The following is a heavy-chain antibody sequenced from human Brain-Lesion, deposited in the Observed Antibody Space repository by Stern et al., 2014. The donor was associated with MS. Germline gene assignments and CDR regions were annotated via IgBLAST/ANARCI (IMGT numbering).Heavy chain of an antibody. V-gene: IGHV3-21*01. J-gene: IGHJ6*02. Sequence: EMQLVESGGGLVKPGGSLRLSCEASGFTFNSYSMNWVRQAPGKGLEWVSSISVGRDYIYYADSVKGRFTISRDNAKNSLFLQMNTLRAEDTGVYYCARVDCSGTNCFYYYYGMDVWGQGTTVTVSS. CDR1: GFTFNSYS. D-gene: IGHD2-2*01. CDR2: ISVGRDYI. CDR3: ARVDCSGTNCFYYYYGMDV.